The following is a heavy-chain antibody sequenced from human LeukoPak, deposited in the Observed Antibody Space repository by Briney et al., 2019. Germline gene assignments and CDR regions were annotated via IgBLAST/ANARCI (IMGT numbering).Heavy chain of an antibody. V-gene: IGHV3-23*01. J-gene: IGHJ4*02. Sequence: GGSLRLSCAASGFTFSDYYMSWVRQAPGKGLEWVSAISNNGGYTYYADSVQGRFTISRDNSKSTLCLQMNSLRAEDTAVYYCAKQLGYCSDGSCYFPYWGQGTLVTVSS. D-gene: IGHD2-15*01. CDR2: ISNNGGYT. CDR1: GFTFSDYY. CDR3: AKQLGYCSDGSCYFPY.